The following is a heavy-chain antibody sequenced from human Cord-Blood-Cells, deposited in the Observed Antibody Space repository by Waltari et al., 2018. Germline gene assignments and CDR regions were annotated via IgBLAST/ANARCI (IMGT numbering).Heavy chain of an antibody. CDR3: ARGDYYDSSGYYYYYYYGMDV. CDR1: GGSFSGSY. CDR2: INHSGST. V-gene: IGHV4-34*01. D-gene: IGHD3-22*01. J-gene: IGHJ6*02. Sequence: QVQLQQWGAGLLKPSETLSLTCAVYGGSFSGSYWSWIRQPPGQGLEWIGEINHSGSTNYNPSLKSRVTISVDTSKNQFSLKLSSVTAADTAVYYCARGDYYDSSGYYYYYYYGMDVWGQGTTVTVSS.